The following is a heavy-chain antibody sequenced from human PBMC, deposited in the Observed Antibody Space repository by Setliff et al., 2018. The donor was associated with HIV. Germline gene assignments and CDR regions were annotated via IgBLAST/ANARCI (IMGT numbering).Heavy chain of an antibody. V-gene: IGHV3-21*01. Sequence: RLSCAASGFTFSHYSMNWVRQAPGKGLEWVSSISSSSSYVYYADSVKGRFTISRDNAKNSLYLQMNSLRVEDMAVYYCARGLHDYGGPADYWGQGTLVTVS. D-gene: IGHD4-17*01. CDR1: GFTFSHYS. J-gene: IGHJ4*02. CDR3: ARGLHDYGGPADY. CDR2: ISSSSSYV.